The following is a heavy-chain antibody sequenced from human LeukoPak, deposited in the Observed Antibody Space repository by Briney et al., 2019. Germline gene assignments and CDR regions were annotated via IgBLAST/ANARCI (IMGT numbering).Heavy chain of an antibody. CDR1: GFSLSTSGMR. V-gene: IGHV2-70*04. D-gene: IGHD1-26*01. CDR2: IDWDDDK. CDR3: ARMPGGSWLYFDY. J-gene: IGHJ4*02. Sequence: SGPALVKPTQTLTLTCTFSGFSLSTSGMRVSWIRQPPGKALEWLARIDWDDDKFYITSLKTRLTISKDTSKNQVVLTMTNMDPVDTATYYCARMPGGSWLYFDYWGQGILVTVSS.